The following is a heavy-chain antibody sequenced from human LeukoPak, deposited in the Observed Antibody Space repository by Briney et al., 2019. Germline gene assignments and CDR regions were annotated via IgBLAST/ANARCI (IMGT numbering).Heavy chain of an antibody. CDR1: GGTFSSYV. CDR3: ARALLRYCSSTSCYWFDP. CDR2: IIPIFGAA. D-gene: IGHD2-2*01. Sequence: SVKVSCKASGGTFSSYVINWVRQAPGQGLEWMGGIIPIFGAANYAQKFQGRVTITADESTGTAYMELSSLRSEDTAMYYCARALLRYCSSTSCYWFDPWGQGTLVTVSS. V-gene: IGHV1-69*13. J-gene: IGHJ5*02.